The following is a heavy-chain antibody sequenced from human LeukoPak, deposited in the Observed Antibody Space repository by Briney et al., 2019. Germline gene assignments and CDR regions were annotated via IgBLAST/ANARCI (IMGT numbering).Heavy chain of an antibody. CDR3: ARELVQIRRYFDY. CDR1: GYTFTSYY. V-gene: IGHV1-46*01. J-gene: IGHJ4*02. CDR2: INPSGGST. Sequence: GASVKVSCKASGYTFTSYYMRWVRQAPGLGLEWMGIINPSGGSTSYAQKFQGRVTMTRDTSTSTVYMELSSLRSEDTAVYYCARELVQIRRYFDYWGQGTLVTVSS.